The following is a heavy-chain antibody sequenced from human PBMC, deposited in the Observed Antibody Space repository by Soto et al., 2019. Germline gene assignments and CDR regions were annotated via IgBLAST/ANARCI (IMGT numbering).Heavy chain of an antibody. CDR1: GFTFSSYA. CDR3: AKFNLGSYYFDY. J-gene: IGHJ4*02. Sequence: GESLKISCAASGFTFSSYAMSWVRQAPGKGLEWVSAISGSGGSTYYADSVKGRFTISRDNSKNTLYLQMNSLRAEDTAVYYCAKFNLGSYYFDYWGQGTLVTVSS. CDR2: ISGSGGST. V-gene: IGHV3-23*01.